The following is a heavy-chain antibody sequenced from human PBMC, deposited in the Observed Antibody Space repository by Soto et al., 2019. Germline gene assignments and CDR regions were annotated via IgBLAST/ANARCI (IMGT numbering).Heavy chain of an antibody. CDR1: GFIFRSYG. J-gene: IGHJ2*01. V-gene: IGHV3-23*01. D-gene: IGHD6-13*01. Sequence: EVQLLESGGGLVQPGGSLRLSCAASGFIFRSYGMSWVRQAPGKGLEWVSAISGSGDSPYYADSVKGRFTVSRDNSKNTLYLQMTSLRAEDTAVYYCAKATWVYWYFDLWGRGTLVTVSS. CDR2: ISGSGDSP. CDR3: AKATWVYWYFDL.